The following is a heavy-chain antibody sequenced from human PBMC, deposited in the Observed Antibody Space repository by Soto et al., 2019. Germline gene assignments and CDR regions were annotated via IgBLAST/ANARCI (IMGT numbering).Heavy chain of an antibody. D-gene: IGHD3-22*01. CDR1: GFTFSDYY. J-gene: IGHJ4*02. CDR3: ATGQYYYDSSGYYYS. Sequence: QVQLVESGGGLVKPGGSPRLSCAASGFTFSDYYMSWIRQAPGKGLEWVSYISSSSSYTNYADSVKGRFTISRDNAKNSLYLQMNSLRAEDTAVYYCATGQYYYDSSGYYYSWGQGTLVTVSS. V-gene: IGHV3-11*05. CDR2: ISSSSSYT.